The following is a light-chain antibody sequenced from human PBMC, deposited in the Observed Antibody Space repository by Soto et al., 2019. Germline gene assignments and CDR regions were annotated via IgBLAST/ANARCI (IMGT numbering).Light chain of an antibody. J-gene: IGLJ3*02. CDR2: YDD. CDR1: TSNIGKNN. Sequence: QSVRTQPHSVSAGPGQRVTIACSGSTSNIGKNNGKWDQQLPGEAPKLFIYYDDLLASGVSDRFSGSKSGTSAALAISGRQSEDEADYYCGEWDGILKRWVFGGGTKVTVL. V-gene: IGLV1-36*01. CDR3: GEWDGILKRWV.